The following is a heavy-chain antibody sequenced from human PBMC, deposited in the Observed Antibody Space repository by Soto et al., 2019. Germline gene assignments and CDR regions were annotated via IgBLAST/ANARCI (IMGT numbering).Heavy chain of an antibody. CDR1: GGTFNTYS. CDR2: LIPVFKKP. D-gene: IGHD1-1*01. V-gene: IGHV1-69*01. CDR3: VRARGNLGWFDP. Sequence: QVQLVQSGPEVKRPGSSVMVSCKTSGGTFNTYSTGWVRQAPGQGLEWMGELIPVFKKPNYAQKFQGRVTITADESSSTAYMELSSLASEDTAVYYCVRARGNLGWFDPWGQGTLVTVSS. J-gene: IGHJ5*02.